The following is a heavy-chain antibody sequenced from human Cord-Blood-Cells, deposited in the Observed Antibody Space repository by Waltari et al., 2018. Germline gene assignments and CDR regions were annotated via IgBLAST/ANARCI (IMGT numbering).Heavy chain of an antibody. Sequence: EVQLVETGGGLIQPGGSLRLSCAASGFTVSSNYMSWVRQAPGKGLEWVSVIYSGGSTYYADSVKGRFTISRDNSKNTLYLQMNSLRAEDTAVYYCARALPGGSLYFQHWGQGTLVTVSS. J-gene: IGHJ1*01. CDR2: IYSGGST. V-gene: IGHV3-53*02. D-gene: IGHD3-10*01. CDR3: ARALPGGSLYFQH. CDR1: GFTVSSNY.